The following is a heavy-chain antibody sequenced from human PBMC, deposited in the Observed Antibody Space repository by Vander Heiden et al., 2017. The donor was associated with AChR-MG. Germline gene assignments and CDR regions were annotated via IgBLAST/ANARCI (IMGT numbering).Heavy chain of an antibody. V-gene: IGHV3-7*01. Sequence: EVQLVESGGGLVQPGGSLRLSCAASGFTFSSYWMSWVRQAPGKGLEWVANIKQDGSEKYYVDSVEGRFTISRDNAKNSLYLQMNSLRAEDTAVYYCAREGYCSSTSCYTNYYYGMDVWGQGTTVTVSS. D-gene: IGHD2-2*02. J-gene: IGHJ6*02. CDR2: IKQDGSEK. CDR1: GFTFSSYW. CDR3: AREGYCSSTSCYTNYYYGMDV.